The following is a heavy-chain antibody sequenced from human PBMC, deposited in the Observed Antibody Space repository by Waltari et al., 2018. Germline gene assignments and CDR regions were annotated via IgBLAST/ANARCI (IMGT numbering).Heavy chain of an antibody. CDR3: AIINSGSYYPGYFDY. CDR2: IYYSGIT. D-gene: IGHD1-26*01. Sequence: QVQLQESGPGLVKPSQTLSLTCTVSGGSISSGGYYWSWIRQHPGKGLEWIGYIYYSGITYYNPSLKSRVTISVDTSKNQFSLKLSSVTAADTAVYYCAIINSGSYYPGYFDYWGQGTLVTVSS. CDR1: GGSISSGGYY. V-gene: IGHV4-31*03. J-gene: IGHJ4*02.